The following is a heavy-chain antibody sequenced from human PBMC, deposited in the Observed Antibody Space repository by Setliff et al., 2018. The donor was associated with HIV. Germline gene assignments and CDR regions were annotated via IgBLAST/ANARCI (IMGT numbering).Heavy chain of an antibody. J-gene: IGHJ2*01. D-gene: IGHD3-10*01. CDR1: GFTFSDYY. CDR2: ISNSGNII. V-gene: IGHV3-11*04. CDR3: ARGNWYFDL. Sequence: NPGGSLRLSCAASGFTFSDYYMSWIREAPGKGLECVSYISNSGNIIYYADSVKGRFTISRDNAKNSLYLQMNSLSAAETAVYYCARGNWYFDLWGRGTLVTVS.